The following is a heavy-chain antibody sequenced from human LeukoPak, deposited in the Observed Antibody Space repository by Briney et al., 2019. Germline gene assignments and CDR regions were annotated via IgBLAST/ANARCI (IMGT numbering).Heavy chain of an antibody. V-gene: IGHV3-53*01. D-gene: IGHD5-18*01. Sequence: PGGSLRLSCAASGFTVSSNYMSWVRQAPGKGLEWVSVIYSGGTTYYADSVKGRFTISRDNSKNTLYLQMNSLKAEDTAVYYCAGETAMGQFENWGQGTLVTVSS. CDR2: IYSGGTT. J-gene: IGHJ4*02. CDR1: GFTVSSNY. CDR3: AGETAMGQFEN.